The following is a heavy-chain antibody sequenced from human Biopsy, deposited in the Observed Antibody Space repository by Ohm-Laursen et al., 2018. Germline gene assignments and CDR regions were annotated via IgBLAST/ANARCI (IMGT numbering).Heavy chain of an antibody. CDR3: ARGSSYGYDFDY. D-gene: IGHD5-18*01. J-gene: IGHJ4*02. CDR1: DGSINSYY. Sequence: SETLSLTCTVSDGSINSYYWNWIRQPPGKRLEWIGNIYYSGSTNFNPSLKSRVTISVDTSKNQFSLKLSSVTAADTAVYFCARGSSYGYDFDYWGQGILVTVSS. V-gene: IGHV4-59*01. CDR2: IYYSGST.